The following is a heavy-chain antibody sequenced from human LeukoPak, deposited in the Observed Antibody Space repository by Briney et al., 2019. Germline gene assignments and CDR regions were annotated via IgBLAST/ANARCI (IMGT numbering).Heavy chain of an antibody. CDR2: ITASGGST. CDR3: TKDFTSGYTYGALLFDY. Sequence: GGSLRLSCAASGFTFSNYAMSWVRQAPGKGLEWVSAITASGGSTYYADSVKGRFTISRDNSKNTLYLQMNSLRAEDTAVYYYTKDFTSGYTYGALLFDYWGQGTLVTVSS. CDR1: GFTFSNYA. V-gene: IGHV3-23*01. D-gene: IGHD5-18*01. J-gene: IGHJ4*02.